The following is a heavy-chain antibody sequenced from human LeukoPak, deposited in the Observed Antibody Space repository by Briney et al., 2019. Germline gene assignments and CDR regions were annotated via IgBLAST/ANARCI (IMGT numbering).Heavy chain of an antibody. CDR2: IHHSGST. V-gene: IGHV4-38-2*02. CDR3: ARVSKVYSYGTLFDY. CDR1: GYSISSGYY. D-gene: IGHD5-18*01. J-gene: IGHJ4*02. Sequence: PSETLSLTCIVSGYSISSGYYWGWIRQPPGKGLEWIGMIHHSGSTDYNPSLKSRVTISIDTSKNQFSLKLSSVTAADTALYYCARVSKVYSYGTLFDYWGQGTLVTVSS.